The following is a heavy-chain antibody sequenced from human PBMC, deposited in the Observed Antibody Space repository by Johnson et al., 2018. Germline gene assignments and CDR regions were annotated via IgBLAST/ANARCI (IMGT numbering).Heavy chain of an antibody. CDR2: ISWNSGSI. J-gene: IGHJ1*01. Sequence: VQLVQSGGGLVQPGRSLRLSCAASGFTFDDYAMHWVRQAPGKGLEWVSGISWNSGSIGYADSVKGRFTISSDHAKNSLYLQMNSLRAEDTALYYCAKDSSGYLSNFQHWGQGTLVTVSS. CDR3: AKDSSGYLSNFQH. D-gene: IGHD3-22*01. V-gene: IGHV3-9*01. CDR1: GFTFDDYA.